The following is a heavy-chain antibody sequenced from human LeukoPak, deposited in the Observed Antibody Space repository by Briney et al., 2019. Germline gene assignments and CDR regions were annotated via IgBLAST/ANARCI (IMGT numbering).Heavy chain of an antibody. J-gene: IGHJ2*01. CDR3: CRDTRGASGYSLDV. CDR2: IYISGSL. V-gene: IGHV4-4*08. D-gene: IGHD3-3*01. CDR1: GGSLNGHY. Sequence: SETLSLTCTVSGGSLNGHYWTWIRQPPGKGLEWIWYIYISGSLNYNPSLQSRLTISLDTSKTQFSLSLMSVTADETAVYYCCRDTRGASGYSLDVWGRGTLVTVSS.